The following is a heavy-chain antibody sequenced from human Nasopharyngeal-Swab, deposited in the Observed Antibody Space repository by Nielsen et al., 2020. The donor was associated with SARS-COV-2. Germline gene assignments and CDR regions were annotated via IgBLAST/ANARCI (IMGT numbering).Heavy chain of an antibody. Sequence: GGSPRLSCAASGFTVSSNYMSWVRQAPGKGLEWVSVIYSGGSTYYADSVKGRFTISRDNAKNSLYLQMNFLRVEDTAMYYCARDTGGPPNYFDPWGQGTLVTVSS. CDR2: IYSGGST. CDR3: ARDTGGPPNYFDP. D-gene: IGHD1-7*01. J-gene: IGHJ5*02. CDR1: GFTVSSNY. V-gene: IGHV3-53*01.